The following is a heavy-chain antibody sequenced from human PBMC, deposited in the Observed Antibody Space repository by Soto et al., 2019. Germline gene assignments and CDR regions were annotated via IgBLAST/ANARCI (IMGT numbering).Heavy chain of an antibody. D-gene: IGHD4-4*01. Sequence: QVQLVQSGAEVKKPGSSVKVSCKASGGTFSSYAISWVRQAPGQGLEWMGGIIPIFGTANYAQKFQGRVTITADETNSTAYMELSRLGSEEKAVYFCARGVNPRDPFDYWGQGTLVTVSS. CDR1: GGTFSSYA. CDR3: ARGVNPRDPFDY. CDR2: IIPIFGTA. V-gene: IGHV1-69*01. J-gene: IGHJ4*02.